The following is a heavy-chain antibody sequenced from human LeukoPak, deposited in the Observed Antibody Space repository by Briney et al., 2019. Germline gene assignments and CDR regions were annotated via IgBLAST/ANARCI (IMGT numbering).Heavy chain of an antibody. CDR2: IYSGGST. V-gene: IGHV3-66*02. D-gene: IGHD3-3*01. CDR1: GFTVSSNY. CDR3: ARGGGYDFPSDY. J-gene: IGHJ4*02. Sequence: PGGSLRLSCAASGFTVSSNYIGWVRQAPGKGMEWVSVIYSGGSTYYSDCVTGRFTIARNNSKNTLYLQMDSVRAVDTAVYYCARGGGYDFPSDYWGQGTMVTVSS.